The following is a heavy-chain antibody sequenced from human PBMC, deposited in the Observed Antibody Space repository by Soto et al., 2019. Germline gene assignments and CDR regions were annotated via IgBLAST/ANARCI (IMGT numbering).Heavy chain of an antibody. CDR1: GDSISTVDYF. CDR2: IYKSTTT. V-gene: IGHV4-30-4*01. D-gene: IGHD2-15*01. J-gene: IGHJ5*01. Sequence: PSETLSLTCSVSGDSISTVDYFWAWIRQPPGQALEYIGYIYKSTTTYYNPSFESRVAISLDTSKSQFSLTVTSVTAADTAVYFCARGRYCLTGRCFPNWFESWGQGTLVTVSS. CDR3: ARGRYCLTGRCFPNWFES.